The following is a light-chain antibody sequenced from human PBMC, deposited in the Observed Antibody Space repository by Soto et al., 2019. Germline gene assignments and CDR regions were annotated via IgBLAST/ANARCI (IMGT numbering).Light chain of an antibody. J-gene: IGKJ5*01. V-gene: IGKV1-39*01. CDR1: QSISRN. Sequence: DIQMTQSPSSLSASVGDRVTITCRASQSISRNLNWYQHKPGKAPKILIYAASSLQNGVPSRFSVGGSGTEFTPRIRSLQPEDFGTYYCQQSYTTASITFGQGTRLEI. CDR2: AAS. CDR3: QQSYTTASIT.